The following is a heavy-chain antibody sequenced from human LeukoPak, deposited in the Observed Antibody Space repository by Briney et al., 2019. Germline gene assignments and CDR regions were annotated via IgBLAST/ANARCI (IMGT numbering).Heavy chain of an antibody. CDR3: ASGSYSFYYFDY. CDR1: GGPLSSYY. CDR2: IYTSGST. J-gene: IGHJ4*02. Sequence: PSETLSLICTVSGGPLSSYYWSWIRHPAGKGLEWIGRIYTSGSTNYTPSLKSRVTMSVDTSKNQFYLKLSSVTAADTAVYYCASGSYSFYYFDYWGQGTLVT. V-gene: IGHV4-4*07. D-gene: IGHD1-26*01.